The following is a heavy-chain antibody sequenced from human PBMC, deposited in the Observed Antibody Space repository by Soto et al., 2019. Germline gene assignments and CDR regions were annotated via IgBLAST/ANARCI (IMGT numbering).Heavy chain of an antibody. Sequence: EVQLLESGGGLVQPGGSLRLSCAASGFTFSSYAMRWVRQAPGKGLEWVSAISGSGDSTYYADSVKGRFTISRDTSKNTVYLQMNSLSGGDTAVYYCARRGSGSDYDYWGQGTLVTVSS. CDR3: ARRGSGSDYDY. CDR1: GFTFSSYA. CDR2: ISGSGDST. D-gene: IGHD1-26*01. J-gene: IGHJ4*02. V-gene: IGHV3-23*01.